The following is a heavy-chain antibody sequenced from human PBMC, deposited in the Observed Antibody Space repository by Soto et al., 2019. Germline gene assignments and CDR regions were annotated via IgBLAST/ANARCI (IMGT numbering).Heavy chain of an antibody. CDR1: GGSFSGYY. D-gene: IGHD6-13*01. CDR3: ANEQHLDAFDI. J-gene: IGHJ3*02. Sequence: QVQLQQWGAGLLKPSETLSLTCAVYGGSFSGYYWSWIRQPPGKGLEWIGEINHSGSTNYNPSLKSRVTISVDTSKTQFSLKLSSVTAADTAVYYCANEQHLDAFDIWGQGTMVTVSS. V-gene: IGHV4-34*01. CDR2: INHSGST.